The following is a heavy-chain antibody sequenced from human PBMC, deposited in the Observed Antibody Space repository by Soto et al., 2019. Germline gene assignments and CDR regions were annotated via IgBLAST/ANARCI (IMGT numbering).Heavy chain of an antibody. CDR1: GFTFSSYS. CDR3: ARDRQLWDFWSGYPPTYYYYGMDV. J-gene: IGHJ6*02. Sequence: VGSLRLSCAAPGFTFSSYSMNWVRQAPGRGLEWVSYISSSSSTIYYADSVKGRFTISRDNAKNSLYLQMNSLRDEDTAVYYCARDRQLWDFWSGYPPTYYYYGMDVWGQGTTVTVSS. D-gene: IGHD3-3*01. CDR2: ISSSSSTI. V-gene: IGHV3-48*02.